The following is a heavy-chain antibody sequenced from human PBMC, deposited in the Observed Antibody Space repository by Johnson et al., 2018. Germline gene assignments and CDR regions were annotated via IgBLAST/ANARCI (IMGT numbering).Heavy chain of an antibody. J-gene: IGHJ4*02. CDR1: GFTFSSYT. CDR3: TRDPETNFPFDY. D-gene: IGHD1-1*01. CDR2: ISSRSSYT. V-gene: IGHV3-21*01. Sequence: VQLVESGGGLVKPGGSLRLSCAASGFTFSSYTMNWVRQAPGKGLEWVSSISSRSSYTYYADSVRGRFTISRDNTMNSVYLQMNSLRAEDTAVYYCTRDPETNFPFDYWGRGTLVTVSS.